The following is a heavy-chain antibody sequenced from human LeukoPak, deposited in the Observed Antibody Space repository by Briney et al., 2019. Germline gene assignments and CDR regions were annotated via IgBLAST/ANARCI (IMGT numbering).Heavy chain of an antibody. Sequence: SETLSLTCAVSGYSVSSGFFCGWIRQPPGEGLEWIATIYHNGNTYYNPSLKSRVTISVDTSKNQFSLKVSSVTAADTAVYYCTRGVALSDHGIIDSWGQGTLATVSS. CDR3: TRGVALSDHGIIDS. J-gene: IGHJ4*02. CDR1: GYSVSSGFF. D-gene: IGHD6-19*01. CDR2: IYHNGNT. V-gene: IGHV4-38-2*01.